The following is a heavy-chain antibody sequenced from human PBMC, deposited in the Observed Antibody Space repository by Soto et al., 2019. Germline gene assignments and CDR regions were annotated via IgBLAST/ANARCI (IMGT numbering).Heavy chain of an antibody. CDR1: GYTFTSYD. CDR3: ATLNGDYRYIAFDI. J-gene: IGHJ3*02. Sequence: ASVKVSCKASGYTFTSYDINWVRQATGQGLEWMGWMNPNSGNTGYAQKFQGRVTMTRNTSISTAYMELSSLRSEDTAVYYCATLNGDYRYIAFDIWGQGTMVTVSS. D-gene: IGHD4-17*01. V-gene: IGHV1-8*01. CDR2: MNPNSGNT.